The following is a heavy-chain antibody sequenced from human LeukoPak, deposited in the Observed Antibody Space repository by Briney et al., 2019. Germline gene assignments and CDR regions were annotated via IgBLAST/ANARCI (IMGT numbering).Heavy chain of an antibody. CDR2: IPYDASDK. J-gene: IGHJ4*02. CDR3: AKGAWAADGPMGNNFAS. D-gene: IGHD6-13*01. CDR1: GFTFSNAW. Sequence: GGSLRLSCAASGFTFSNAWMSWVRQAPGKGLEWVAFIPYDASDKYYADSVKGRFTISRDNSNNTLTLHMNSLRTEDTSIYFCAKGAWAADGPMGNNFASWGQGSLVTVSS. V-gene: IGHV3-30*02.